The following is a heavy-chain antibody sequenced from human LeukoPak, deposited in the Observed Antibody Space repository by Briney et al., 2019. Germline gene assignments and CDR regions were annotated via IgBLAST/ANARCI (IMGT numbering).Heavy chain of an antibody. J-gene: IGHJ4*02. CDR2: IYYSGST. D-gene: IGHD6-6*01. V-gene: IGHV4-59*12. Sequence: PSETLSLTCTVSGGSISSYYWSWIRQPPGKGLEWIGYIYYSGSTNYNPSLKSRVTISVDTSKNQFSLKLSSVTAADTAVYYCARSQLDGVDYWGQGTLVTVSS. CDR3: ARSQLDGVDY. CDR1: GGSISSYY.